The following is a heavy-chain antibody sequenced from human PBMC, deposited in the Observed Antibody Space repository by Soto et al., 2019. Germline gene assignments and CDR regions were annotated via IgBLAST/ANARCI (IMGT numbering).Heavy chain of an antibody. CDR3: ARMSSGASGYYYGMDV. CDR1: GFSLSTSGMC. Sequence: SGPTLVNPTQTLTLTCTFSGFSLSTSGMCVSWISQPPGKALEWLALIDWDDDKYYSTSLKTRLTISKDTSKNQVVLTMTNMDPVDTATYYCARMSSGASGYYYGMDVWGQGTTVTVSS. V-gene: IGHV2-70*01. CDR2: IDWDDDK. D-gene: IGHD3-22*01. J-gene: IGHJ6*02.